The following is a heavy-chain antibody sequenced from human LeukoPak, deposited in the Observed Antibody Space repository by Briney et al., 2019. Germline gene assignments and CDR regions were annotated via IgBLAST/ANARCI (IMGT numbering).Heavy chain of an antibody. CDR3: ARVQRGSYYDSSGYYDY. J-gene: IGHJ4*02. V-gene: IGHV3-21*01. CDR1: GFTFSSYA. CDR2: IGVNT. D-gene: IGHD3-22*01. Sequence: GGSLRLSCAASGFTFSSYAMSWVRQAPGKGLEWVSAIGVNTYYADSVKGRFTISRDNAKNSLYLQMNSLRAEDTAVYYCARVQRGSYYDSSGYYDYWGQGTLVTVSS.